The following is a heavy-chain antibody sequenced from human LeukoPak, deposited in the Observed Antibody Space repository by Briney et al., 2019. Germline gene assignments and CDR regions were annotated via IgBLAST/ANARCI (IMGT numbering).Heavy chain of an antibody. CDR1: GGTFSSYA. D-gene: IGHD2-2*01. Sequence: ASVRVSCTASGGTFSSYAISWVRQAPGQGLEWMGRIIPILGIANYAQKFQGRVTITADKSTSTAYMELSSLRSEDTAVYYCARGVVPAALNWFDPWGQGTLVTVSS. CDR2: IIPILGIA. J-gene: IGHJ5*02. V-gene: IGHV1-69*04. CDR3: ARGVVPAALNWFDP.